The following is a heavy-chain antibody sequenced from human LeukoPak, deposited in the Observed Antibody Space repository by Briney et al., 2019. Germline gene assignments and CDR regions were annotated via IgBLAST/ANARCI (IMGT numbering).Heavy chain of an antibody. CDR3: ARLITGTTTAFDI. V-gene: IGHV4-4*07. J-gene: IGHJ3*02. D-gene: IGHD1-7*01. CDR1: GGSISGYY. Sequence: SETLSLTCSVSGGSISGYYWTWIRQPAGRGLEWIGRVYTSGSTHYNPSLKTRLTMSVDTSKNQFSLKLNSVTAADTAVYYCARLITGTTTAFDIWGQGTVVTVSS. CDR2: VYTSGST.